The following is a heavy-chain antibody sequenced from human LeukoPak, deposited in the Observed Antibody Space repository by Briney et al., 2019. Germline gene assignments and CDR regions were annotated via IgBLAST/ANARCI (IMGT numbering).Heavy chain of an antibody. J-gene: IGHJ4*02. V-gene: IGHV3-74*01. CDR2: LSTDGTTT. CDR1: GFTFSNYW. CDR3: VRGGYAGYA. Sequence: GGSLRLSCAASGFTFSNYWMHWVRQAPGKGLVWVSRLSTDGTTTNYADSVRGRFTISRDNAKNTVYLQMNSLRVEDTALYYCVRGGYAGYAWGRGTLVTVSS. D-gene: IGHD5-12*01.